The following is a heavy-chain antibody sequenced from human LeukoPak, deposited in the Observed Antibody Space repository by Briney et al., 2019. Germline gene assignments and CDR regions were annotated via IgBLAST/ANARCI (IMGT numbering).Heavy chain of an antibody. V-gene: IGHV3-48*01. CDR3: ARGVVVAVAATYNWFDP. D-gene: IGHD2-15*01. Sequence: GGSLRLSCAASGFTFSSYSMNWVRQAPGKGLEWVSYISSSSSTIYYADSVKGRFTISRDNAKNSLYLQMNSLRAEDTAVYYCARGVVVAVAATYNWFDPWGQGTLVTVSS. CDR1: GFTFSSYS. CDR2: ISSSSSTI. J-gene: IGHJ5*02.